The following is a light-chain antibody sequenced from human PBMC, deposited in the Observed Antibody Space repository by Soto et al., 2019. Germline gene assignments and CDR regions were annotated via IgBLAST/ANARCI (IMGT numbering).Light chain of an antibody. Sequence: DSQMTQSPSSLSASVGDRVTITCRASQSISSYLNWYQQKPGKAPKLLIYAASSLQSGVPSRFSGSGSGTDFTLTISSLQPEDFATYDCQQSYSTSWTFGQGTKVDIK. CDR3: QQSYSTSWT. CDR1: QSISSY. V-gene: IGKV1-39*01. CDR2: AAS. J-gene: IGKJ1*01.